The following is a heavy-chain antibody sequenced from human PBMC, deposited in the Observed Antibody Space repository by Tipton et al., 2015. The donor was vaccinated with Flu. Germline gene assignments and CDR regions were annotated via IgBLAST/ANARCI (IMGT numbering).Heavy chain of an antibody. Sequence: TLSLTCTVSGGFVSSYYWNWVRQAPGQGLEWIGYIYHNQYTKYNPSLKSRVAISVDPSMSQFSLKLSSVTAADTAVYYCARRRDGYNCFDYWGQGILVTVSS. CDR3: ARRRDGYNCFDY. J-gene: IGHJ4*02. V-gene: IGHV4-59*02. D-gene: IGHD5-24*01. CDR2: IYHNQYT. CDR1: GGFVSSYY.